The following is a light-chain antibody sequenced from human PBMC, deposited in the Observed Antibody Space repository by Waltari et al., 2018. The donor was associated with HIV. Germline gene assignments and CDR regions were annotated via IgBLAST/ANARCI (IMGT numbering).Light chain of an antibody. CDR2: STN. Sequence: QSVLTQPPSASGAPGQWVTISCSGSSSNIGSNTVNWYQHLTGTAPKLLIYSTNQRPSGVPDRFSGSKSGTSASLSITGLQSEVEADYYCSAWDDSLNGVVFGGGTKVTVL. V-gene: IGLV1-44*01. J-gene: IGLJ2*01. CDR3: SAWDDSLNGVV. CDR1: SSNIGSNT.